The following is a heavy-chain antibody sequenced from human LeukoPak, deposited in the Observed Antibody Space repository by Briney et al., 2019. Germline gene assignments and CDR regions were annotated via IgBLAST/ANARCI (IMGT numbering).Heavy chain of an antibody. Sequence: GGSLRLSCVASGFIVSNNYMSWVRQAPGKGLEWVSVLYNAGSTYYADSVKGRFTISRDNSKNTLYLQMYSLRAEDTAVYYCARDSSNGIFDYWGQGTLVTVSS. V-gene: IGHV3-53*01. CDR2: LYNAGST. CDR3: ARDSSNGIFDY. CDR1: GFIVSNNY. J-gene: IGHJ4*02. D-gene: IGHD1-1*01.